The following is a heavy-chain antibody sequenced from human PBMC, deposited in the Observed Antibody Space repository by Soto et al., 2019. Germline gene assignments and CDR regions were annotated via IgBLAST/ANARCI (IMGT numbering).Heavy chain of an antibody. CDR1: GGSISSSSYY. CDR3: ATIVGATTVYY. D-gene: IGHD1-26*01. Sequence: QLQLQESGPGLVKPSETLSLTCTVSGGSISSSSYYWGWIRQPPGKGLEWIGSIYYSGSTYYNPHLKSRVTISVDTSKNQFSLKLSSVTAADTAVYYCATIVGATTVYYWGQGTLVTVSS. J-gene: IGHJ4*02. V-gene: IGHV4-39*01. CDR2: IYYSGST.